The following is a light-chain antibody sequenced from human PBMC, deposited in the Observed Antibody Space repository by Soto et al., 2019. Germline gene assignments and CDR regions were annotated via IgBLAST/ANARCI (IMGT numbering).Light chain of an antibody. J-gene: IGKJ5*01. CDR1: QSLLYTDGNTY. Sequence: EDVMTQSPLSLPVTLGQPASISCRSSQSLLYTDGNTYLNWFQXRPGQSXXLXVYDSTLRANGVPDRFGGSRSGTEFTLTINNLEPEDFAVYYCQQRNVWPPITFGQGTRLEIK. CDR3: QQRNVWPPIT. CDR2: DST. V-gene: IGKV2-30*01.